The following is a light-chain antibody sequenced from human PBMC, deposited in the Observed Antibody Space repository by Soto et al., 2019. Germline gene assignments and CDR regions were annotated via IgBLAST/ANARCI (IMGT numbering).Light chain of an antibody. V-gene: IGKV3-20*01. CDR2: STS. J-gene: IGKJ5*01. CDR1: QRFGSSN. Sequence: EIVLTQSPGTLSLSPGERGTLSCRASQRFGSSNLAWYQQKPGQAPRLLIYSTSSRATGIPDRFSGSGSGTDFTLTISRLEPEDFAVYYCQQYGSSPLITFGQGTRLEIK. CDR3: QQYGSSPLIT.